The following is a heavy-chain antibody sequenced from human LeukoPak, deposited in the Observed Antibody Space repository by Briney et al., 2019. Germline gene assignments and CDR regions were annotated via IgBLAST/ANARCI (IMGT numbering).Heavy chain of an antibody. Sequence: PSETLSLTCAVYGVSFSAYYWSWIRQPPGKGLEWIGEINHSGSTNYNPSLKSRVTISVDTSKNQFSLKLSSVTAADTAVYYCARDQYSSSWYGTYFDYWGQGTLVTVSS. V-gene: IGHV4-34*01. J-gene: IGHJ4*02. D-gene: IGHD6-13*01. CDR1: GVSFSAYY. CDR3: ARDQYSSSWYGTYFDY. CDR2: INHSGST.